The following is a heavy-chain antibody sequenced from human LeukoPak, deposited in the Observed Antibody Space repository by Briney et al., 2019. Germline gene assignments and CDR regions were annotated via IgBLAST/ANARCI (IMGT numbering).Heavy chain of an antibody. CDR2: IRSKRKNYAT. V-gene: IGHV3-73*01. CDR3: SRLEDTSPIEVALDI. CDR1: GFTLSVSV. D-gene: IGHD2-2*01. J-gene: IGHJ3*02. Sequence: GGSLRVSCAGSGFTLSVSVIHWVRQAAGKGREWVGRIRSKRKNYATAYAASVKGRFTISRDASTNTVYLHMDSLKTADTPLYHCSRLEDTSPIEVALDIWGQGTVVTVSS.